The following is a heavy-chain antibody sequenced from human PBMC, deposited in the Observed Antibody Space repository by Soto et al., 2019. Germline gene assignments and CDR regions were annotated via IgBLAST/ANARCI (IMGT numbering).Heavy chain of an antibody. J-gene: IGHJ4*02. D-gene: IGHD2-2*01. Sequence: ASVKVSCKVPGYSLSDLSIHWVRQAPGKGLEWMGGLDAEDGETIYAQKLQGRGTTTEDTSTDTAYMELSSLTSEDTAMYYCATLPRTIERTPAAIWSFDSWGQGTLVTVSS. CDR2: LDAEDGET. CDR1: GYSLSDLS. V-gene: IGHV1-24*01. CDR3: ATLPRTIERTPAAIWSFDS.